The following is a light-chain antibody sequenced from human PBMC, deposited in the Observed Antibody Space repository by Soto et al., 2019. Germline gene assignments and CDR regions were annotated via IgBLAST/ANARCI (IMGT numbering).Light chain of an antibody. CDR2: EVN. Sequence: QSALTQPASVSGSPGQSMTISCTGTSSDVGGYNYVSWFQQHPGKTPKLMIYEVNNRSSGVSDRFFGSKSGNTASLTISGLQADDEADYYCSSYTSSSTSYVFGTGTKLTVL. CDR1: SSDVGGYNY. V-gene: IGLV2-14*01. J-gene: IGLJ1*01. CDR3: SSYTSSSTSYV.